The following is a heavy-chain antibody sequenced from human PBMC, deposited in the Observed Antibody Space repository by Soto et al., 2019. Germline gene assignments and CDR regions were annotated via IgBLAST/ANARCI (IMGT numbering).Heavy chain of an antibody. CDR3: TRSGGSYSFGY. J-gene: IGHJ4*02. V-gene: IGHV3-73*02. D-gene: IGHD1-26*01. CDR1: GFTLSGSA. CDR2: IRSKTHSYAT. Sequence: EVQLVESGGGLVQPGESLKLSCAASGFTLSGSAVHWVRQASGKGMEWVGRIRSKTHSYATEYIASVKGRFTMSRDDSNNTAYLQMNGLKTDYTAVYYCTRSGGSYSFGYWGQRTLVTVAS.